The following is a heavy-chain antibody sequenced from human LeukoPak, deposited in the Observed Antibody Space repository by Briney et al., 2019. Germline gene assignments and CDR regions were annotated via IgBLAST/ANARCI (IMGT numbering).Heavy chain of an antibody. J-gene: IGHJ3*02. Sequence: GGFLRLSCAASGFTFSSYWMSWVRQAPGKGLEWVANIKQDGSEKYYVDSVKGRFTISRDNAKNSLYLQMNSLRAEDTAVYYCASPLYYDTPDAFDIWGQGTMVTVSS. V-gene: IGHV3-7*01. CDR2: IKQDGSEK. CDR3: ASPLYYDTPDAFDI. CDR1: GFTFSSYW. D-gene: IGHD3-9*01.